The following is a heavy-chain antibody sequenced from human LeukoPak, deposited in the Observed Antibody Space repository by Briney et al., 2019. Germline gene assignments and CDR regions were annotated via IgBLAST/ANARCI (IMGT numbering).Heavy chain of an antibody. Sequence: GGSLRLSCAASGFTFSSYAMSWVRQAPGKGLEWVSAISGSGGSTNYADSVKGRFTISRDNSKNTLYLQMNSLRAEATAVYYCAKNSAGYNFYYYYMDVWGKGTTVTVSS. D-gene: IGHD5-24*01. V-gene: IGHV3-23*01. J-gene: IGHJ6*03. CDR1: GFTFSSYA. CDR2: ISGSGGST. CDR3: AKNSAGYNFYYYYMDV.